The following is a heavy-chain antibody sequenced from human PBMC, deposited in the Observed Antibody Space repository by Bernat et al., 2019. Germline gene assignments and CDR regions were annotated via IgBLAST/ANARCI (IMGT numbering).Heavy chain of an antibody. V-gene: IGHV1-18*01. CDR2: INAYNGNT. Sequence: QVQLVQSGAEVKKPGASVKVSCKASGYTFTSYGISWVRQAPGQGLEWMGWINAYNGNTNYAQKLQGRVTMTTDTSTSTAYMELRSLRSDDTAVYYCARDLTDYSGPGRKNWFDPWGQGTLVTVSS. CDR3: ARDLTDYSGPGRKNWFDP. J-gene: IGHJ5*02. D-gene: IGHD3-10*01. CDR1: GYTFTSYG.